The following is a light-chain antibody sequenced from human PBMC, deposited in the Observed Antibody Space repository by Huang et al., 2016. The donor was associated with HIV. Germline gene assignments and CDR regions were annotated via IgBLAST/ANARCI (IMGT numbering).Light chain of an antibody. V-gene: IGKV1-33*01. Sequence: EIQMTQSPSSLSTFIGDKVTITCQASQDIGNYLNWYQQRPGKAPKLLIYESSSFETGVTSRFSGGGSGTTFTFTITNLRPEDVATYYCQQYDGLPYTFGQGTLIEI. CDR2: ESS. CDR1: QDIGNY. CDR3: QQYDGLPYT. J-gene: IGKJ2*01.